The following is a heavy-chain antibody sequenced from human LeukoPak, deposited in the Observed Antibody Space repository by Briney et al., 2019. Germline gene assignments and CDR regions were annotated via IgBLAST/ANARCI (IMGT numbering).Heavy chain of an antibody. CDR1: GFTFRSYA. V-gene: IGHV3-30-3*01. D-gene: IGHD5-18*01. CDR2: ISYDGSNK. J-gene: IGHJ5*02. Sequence: GTSLRLSCAASGFTFRSYAMYWVRQAPGKGLEWVAVISYDGSNKYYADSVKGRFTISRDNSKNTLYLQMNSLRAEDTALCYCAKGLVDTLGYNWFDPWGQGTLVTVSS. CDR3: AKGLVDTLGYNWFDP.